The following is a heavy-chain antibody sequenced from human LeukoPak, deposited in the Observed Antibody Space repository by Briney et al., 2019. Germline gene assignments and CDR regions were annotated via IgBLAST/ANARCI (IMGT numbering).Heavy chain of an antibody. CDR1: GGSISSYY. CDR2: IYYSGST. V-gene: IGHV4-59*01. CDR3: ARGSAKITIFGVVTPFDY. D-gene: IGHD3-3*01. Sequence: SETLSLTCTVSGGSISSYYWSWIRQPPGKGLEWIGYIYYSGSTNYNPSLKSRVTISVDTSKNQFSPKLSSVTAADTAVYYCARGSAKITIFGVVTPFDYWGQGTLVTVSS. J-gene: IGHJ4*02.